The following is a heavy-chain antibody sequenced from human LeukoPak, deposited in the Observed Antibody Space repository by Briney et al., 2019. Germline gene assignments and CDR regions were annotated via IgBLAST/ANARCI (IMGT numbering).Heavy chain of an antibody. Sequence: GASGEVSFKGSGYTFTNYGISLVRQGPGPGLELEGWISPYNGETNHAQKLQGRVNMTTDTSTSTAYMELRSLRSDDTAVYYCAARGGATGTTQGDAFDIWGQGTMVTVSS. CDR1: GYTFTNYG. V-gene: IGHV1-18*04. CDR3: AARGGATGTTQGDAFDI. D-gene: IGHD1-1*01. CDR2: ISPYNGET. J-gene: IGHJ3*02.